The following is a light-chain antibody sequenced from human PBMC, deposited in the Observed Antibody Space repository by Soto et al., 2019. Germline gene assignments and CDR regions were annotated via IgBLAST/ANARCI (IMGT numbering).Light chain of an antibody. CDR1: SSDIGYFNL. V-gene: IGLV2-23*01. CDR3: CSYAGSRVV. J-gene: IGLJ2*01. CDR2: EGS. Sequence: QLVLTQPASVSGSPGQSITISCTGTSSDIGYFNLVSWYQQHPGKAPKLMIYEGSKRSSGVSNRFSGSKSGNTASLTISGLQAEDEADYYCCSYAGSRVVFGGGTKLTVL.